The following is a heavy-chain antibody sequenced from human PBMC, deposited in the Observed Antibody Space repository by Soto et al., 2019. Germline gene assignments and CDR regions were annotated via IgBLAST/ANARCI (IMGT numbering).Heavy chain of an antibody. Sequence: ASVKVSCKASRYTFTSYAIHWVRQAPGQRLEWMGWINAANGNTKYSQKFQGRVTITRDTSASTAYMELSSLRSEDTAVYYCARDGRADNYGDYIDYWGQGTLVTVSS. J-gene: IGHJ4*02. CDR2: INAANGNT. D-gene: IGHD4-17*01. V-gene: IGHV1-3*01. CDR1: RYTFTSYA. CDR3: ARDGRADNYGDYIDY.